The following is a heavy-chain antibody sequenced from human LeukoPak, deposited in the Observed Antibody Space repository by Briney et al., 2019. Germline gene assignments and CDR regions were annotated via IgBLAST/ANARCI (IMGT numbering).Heavy chain of an antibody. V-gene: IGHV3-21*01. CDR2: ISSSSSYI. J-gene: IGHJ4*01. CDR3: ARDGSGSYGDYFDY. CDR1: GFTFSSYS. D-gene: IGHD1-26*01. Sequence: GGSLRLSCAASGFTFSSYSMNWVRQAPGKGLEWVSSISSSSSYIYCADSVKGRFTISRDNAKNSLYLQMNSLRAEDTAVYYCARDGSGSYGDYFDYWGHGTLVTVSS.